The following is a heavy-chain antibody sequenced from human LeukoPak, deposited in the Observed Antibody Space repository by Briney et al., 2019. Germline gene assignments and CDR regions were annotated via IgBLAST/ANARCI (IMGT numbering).Heavy chain of an antibody. CDR3: ARVGSGNFLGAFDI. CDR2: TSAGGDIT. CDR1: GFTFSDHA. V-gene: IGHV3-23*01. Sequence: PGGSLRLSCAASGFTFSDHAMTWVRQTLAKGLESVSSTSAGGDITHYAESVKGRFTISRDNSKSTLYLQMNSLRAEDTAIYYCARVGSGNFLGAFDIWGQGTMVTVSS. J-gene: IGHJ3*02. D-gene: IGHD1-26*01.